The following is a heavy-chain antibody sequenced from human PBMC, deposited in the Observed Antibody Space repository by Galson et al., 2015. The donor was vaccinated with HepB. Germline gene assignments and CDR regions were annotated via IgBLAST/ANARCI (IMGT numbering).Heavy chain of an antibody. CDR2: IYPSGST. CDR3: ARDGITGTTWYYGMDV. V-gene: IGHV4-30-2*01. J-gene: IGHJ6*02. CDR1: GGSISSGGYS. Sequence: SLSLTCAVSGGSISSGGYSWSWIQQPPGKGLEWIGYIYPSGSTYYNPSLKSRVTISVDRSKNQFSLKLSSVTAADTAVYYCARDGITGTTWYYGMDVWGQGTTVTVSS. D-gene: IGHD1-7*01.